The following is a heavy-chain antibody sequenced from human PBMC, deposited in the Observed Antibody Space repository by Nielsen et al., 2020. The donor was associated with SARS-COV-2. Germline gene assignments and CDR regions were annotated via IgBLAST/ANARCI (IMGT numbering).Heavy chain of an antibody. J-gene: IGHJ4*02. D-gene: IGHD2-8*01. CDR3: ARDPLYRGQAFDY. CDR2: IKQDGSEK. Sequence: GGSLRLSCAASGFTFSSYWMSWVRQAPGKGLEWVANIKQDGSEKYYVDSVKGRFTISRDNAKNSLYLQMNSLRAEDTAVYYCARDPLYRGQAFDYWGQGTLVTVSS. V-gene: IGHV3-7*01. CDR1: GFTFSSYW.